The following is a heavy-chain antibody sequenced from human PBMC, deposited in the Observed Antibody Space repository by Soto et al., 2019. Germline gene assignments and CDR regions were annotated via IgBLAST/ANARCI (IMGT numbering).Heavy chain of an antibody. CDR2: ISSSGSTI. D-gene: IGHD1-1*01. CDR3: ARDLEGTDAFDI. CDR1: GFTFSSYE. J-gene: IGHJ3*02. Sequence: LGGSLRLSCAASGFTFSSYEMNWVRQAPGKGLEWVSYISSSGSTIYYADSVKGRFTISRDNAKNSLYLQMNSLRAEDTAVYYCARDLEGTDAFDIWGQGTMVTVSS. V-gene: IGHV3-48*03.